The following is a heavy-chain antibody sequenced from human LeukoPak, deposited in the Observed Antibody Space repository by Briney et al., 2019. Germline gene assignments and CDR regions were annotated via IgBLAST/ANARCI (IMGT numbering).Heavy chain of an antibody. J-gene: IGHJ4*02. D-gene: IGHD1-1*01. V-gene: IGHV4-39*01. CDR1: GGSTTSSSYY. CDR2: IYYSGST. Sequence: SETPSLTCTVSGGSTTSSSYYWGWIRQPPGKGLEWIGSIYYSGSTYYNPSLKSRVTISVDTSKNQFSLKLSSVTAADTAVYYCARQSGTAKIPDYWGQGTLVTVSS. CDR3: ARQSGTAKIPDY.